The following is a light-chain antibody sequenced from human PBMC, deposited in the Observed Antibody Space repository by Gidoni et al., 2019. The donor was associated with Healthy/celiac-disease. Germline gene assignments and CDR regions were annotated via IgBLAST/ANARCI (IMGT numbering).Light chain of an antibody. V-gene: IGKV1-33*01. CDR3: QQYDNRPPFT. CDR1: QDISNY. J-gene: IGKJ3*01. Sequence: IQLTQSPSSLSASVGDRVTITCQESQDISNYLNWYQQKPGKAPKLLIYDASNLETGGPSRCSGSGSGTDFTFTISSLQPEDIATYYCQQYDNRPPFTFGPXTKVDIK. CDR2: DAS.